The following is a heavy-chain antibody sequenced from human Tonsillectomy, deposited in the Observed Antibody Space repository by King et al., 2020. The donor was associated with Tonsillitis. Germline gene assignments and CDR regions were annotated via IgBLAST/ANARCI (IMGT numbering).Heavy chain of an antibody. Sequence: VQLVQSGAEVKKPGESLKISCSGSGYSFSNYWIAWVRQMPGKSLEWMGIIYPGDSDTTYSPSFQGQVIISADKSISTAYLQWSRLQASDTAIYYCARSLTIFGTADFWGQGTVVTVSS. CDR1: GYSFSNYW. CDR2: IYPGDSDT. CDR3: ARSLTIFGTADF. J-gene: IGHJ4*02. V-gene: IGHV5-51*01. D-gene: IGHD3-3*01.